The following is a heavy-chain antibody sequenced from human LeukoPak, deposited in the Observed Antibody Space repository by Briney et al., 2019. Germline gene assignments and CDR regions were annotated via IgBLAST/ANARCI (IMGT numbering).Heavy chain of an antibody. V-gene: IGHV3-11*03. CDR2: ISSSSSYT. D-gene: IGHD6-6*01. Sequence: GSLRLSCAASGFTFSDYYMSWIRQAPGKGLEWVSCISSSSSYTNYADSVKGRFTISRDNARESLYLQMISLRAEDTAVYYCARIGYSSSSFDFWGQGTLVTVSS. CDR1: GFTFSDYY. J-gene: IGHJ4*02. CDR3: ARIGYSSSSFDF.